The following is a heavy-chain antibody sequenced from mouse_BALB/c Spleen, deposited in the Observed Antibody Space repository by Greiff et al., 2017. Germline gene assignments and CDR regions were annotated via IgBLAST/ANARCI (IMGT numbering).Heavy chain of an antibody. V-gene: IGHV14-1*02. D-gene: IGHD1-2*01. CDR3: ARGGGGYGY. J-gene: IGHJ2*01. CDR2: IDPENGNT. Sequence: VQLLQSGAELVRPGASVKLSCKASGFNINDYYMHWVKQRPEQGLEWIGCIDPENGNTNYKPKFQGKASITADTSSNTTYLQLSSLTSEDTAVYYCARGGGGYGYWGQGTTLTVSS. CDR1: GFNINDYY.